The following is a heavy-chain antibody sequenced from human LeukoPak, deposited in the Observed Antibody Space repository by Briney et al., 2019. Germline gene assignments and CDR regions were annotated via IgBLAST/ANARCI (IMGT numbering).Heavy chain of an antibody. V-gene: IGHV1-8*03. CDR3: ARDFLYYYDSSGTRVDAFDI. CDR1: GYTFTSYD. Sequence: GASVKVSCKASGYTFTSYDINWVRQATGQGLEWVGWMNPNSGNTGYAQKFQGRVTITRNTSISTAYMELSSLRSEDTAVYYCARDFLYYYDSSGTRVDAFDIWGQGTMVTVSS. J-gene: IGHJ3*02. CDR2: MNPNSGNT. D-gene: IGHD3-22*01.